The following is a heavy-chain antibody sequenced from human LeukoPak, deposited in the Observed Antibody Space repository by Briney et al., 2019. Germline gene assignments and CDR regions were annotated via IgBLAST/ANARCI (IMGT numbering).Heavy chain of an antibody. D-gene: IGHD4/OR15-4a*01. J-gene: IGHJ3*02. V-gene: IGHV3-74*03. CDR3: ARAVGGNYHFDI. Sequence: GGSLRLSCAASGFTFSSYWMHWVRQAPGKGLVWVSRINSDGSSTTYADSVKGRFTISRDNTKNTLYLQMNRLRAEDTAVYSCARAVGGNYHFDIWGQGTMVTVSS. CDR1: GFTFSSYW. CDR2: INSDGSST.